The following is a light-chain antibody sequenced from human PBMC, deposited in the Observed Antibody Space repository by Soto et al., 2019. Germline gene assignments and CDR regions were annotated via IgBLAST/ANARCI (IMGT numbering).Light chain of an antibody. CDR1: SSDVGGYNY. V-gene: IGLV2-14*01. CDR2: AVT. J-gene: IGLJ1*01. CDR3: SSYTSSSTL. Sequence: ALTQPASVSGSPGQSITISCTGTSSDVGGYNYVSWYQQHPGKAPKLMIYAVTDRPSGVSSRFSGSKSGNTASLTISGLQAEDEADCYCSSYTSSSTLFGTGTKVTVL.